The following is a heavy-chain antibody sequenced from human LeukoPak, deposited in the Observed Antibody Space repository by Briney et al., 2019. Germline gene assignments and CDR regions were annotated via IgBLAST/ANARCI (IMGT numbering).Heavy chain of an antibody. D-gene: IGHD3-22*01. CDR3: ARGGYYYDSSGYYYRAFDI. CDR1: GDSISRHF. J-gene: IGHJ3*02. CDR2: IFDSGST. Sequence: SETLSHTCTEPGDSISRHFRSWIRQRPGKGLERIVHIFDSGSTNYNPYLKCRVTISVDTCKNQFTLKLCSVTAADTDVYYCARGGYYYDSSGYYYRAFDIWGQATMVTVSS. V-gene: IGHV4-59*08.